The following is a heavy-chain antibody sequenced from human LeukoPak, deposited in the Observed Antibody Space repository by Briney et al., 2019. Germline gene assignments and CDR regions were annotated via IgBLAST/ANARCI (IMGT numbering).Heavy chain of an antibody. Sequence: GGSLRLSCAASGFTFDDYGMSWVRQAPGKGLEWVSGIIWSGGSTGYADSVKGRFTISRDNAKNSLYLQMNSLRAGDTALYYCAKDRRHTVSGGYFDLWGRGTLVIVSS. D-gene: IGHD3-10*01. CDR2: IIWSGGST. J-gene: IGHJ2*01. CDR1: GFTFDDYG. CDR3: AKDRRHTVSGGYFDL. V-gene: IGHV3-20*04.